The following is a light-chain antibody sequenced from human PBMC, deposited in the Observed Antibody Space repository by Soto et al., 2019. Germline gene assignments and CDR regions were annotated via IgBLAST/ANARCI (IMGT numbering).Light chain of an antibody. Sequence: EIVFTQSPRTLSLSPGERATLSCRASQSVSSSYLAWYQQKPGQAPRLLIYGASSRATGIPDRFSGSGSGTDFTLTISRLEPEDFAVYYCQQYGSSPQTFGQGTKVDIK. CDR2: GAS. CDR3: QQYGSSPQT. CDR1: QSVSSSY. J-gene: IGKJ1*01. V-gene: IGKV3-20*01.